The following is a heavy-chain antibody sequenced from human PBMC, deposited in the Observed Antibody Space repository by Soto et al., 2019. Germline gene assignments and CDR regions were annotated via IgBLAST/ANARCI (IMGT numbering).Heavy chain of an antibody. CDR2: IYYSGST. CDR3: ARGYAGLVATPYLRYYYYMDV. Sequence: SQTLSLTCTVSGGSISSSSYYWGWIRQPPGKGLEWIGSIYYSGSTYYNPSLKSRVTISVDTSKNQFSLKLSSVTAADTAVYYCARGYAGLVATPYLRYYYYMDVWGKGTTVTVSS. J-gene: IGHJ6*03. CDR1: GGSISSSSYY. V-gene: IGHV4-39*01. D-gene: IGHD5-12*01.